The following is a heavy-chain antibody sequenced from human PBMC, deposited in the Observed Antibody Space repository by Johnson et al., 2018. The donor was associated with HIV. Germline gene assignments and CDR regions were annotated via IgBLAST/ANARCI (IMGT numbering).Heavy chain of an antibody. CDR1: GFTFSSYA. CDR3: ARDHLGLSAAFIWGAFDI. Sequence: VQLVESGGGVVQPGRSLRLSCAASGFTFSSYAMHWVRQAPGKGLAWVAVISYDGSNKYYTDSVKGRFTLSRDNSQNTLYLQMNSLRAEDTAVYYCARDHLGLSAAFIWGAFDIWGQGTMVTVSS. D-gene: IGHD3-16*01. V-gene: IGHV3-30*04. J-gene: IGHJ3*02. CDR2: ISYDGSNK.